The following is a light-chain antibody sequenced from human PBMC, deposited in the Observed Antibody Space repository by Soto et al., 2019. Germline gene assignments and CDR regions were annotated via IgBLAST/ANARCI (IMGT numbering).Light chain of an antibody. J-gene: IGLJ1*01. CDR1: SSNIGGNY. CDR3: AAWDDSLSAPYV. Sequence: QSVLTQPPSASGTPGQRVTISCSGSSSNIGGNYVYWYQQLPGTAPKLLIYRNNQRPSGVPDRFSGSKSGTSASLAISGLRSEDEADYYCAAWDDSLSAPYVFGTGTKVTVL. CDR2: RNN. V-gene: IGLV1-47*01.